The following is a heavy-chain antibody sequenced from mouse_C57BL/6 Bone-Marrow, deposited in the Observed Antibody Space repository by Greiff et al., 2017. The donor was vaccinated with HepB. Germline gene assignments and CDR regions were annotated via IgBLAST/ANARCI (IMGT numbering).Heavy chain of an antibody. D-gene: IGHD3-3*01. V-gene: IGHV1-55*01. CDR1: GYTFTSYW. CDR2: IYPGSGST. J-gene: IGHJ4*01. CDR3: ARESCFYYAMDY. Sequence: QVQLQQPGAELVKPGASVKMSCKASGYTFTSYWITWVKQRPGQGLEWIGDIYPGSGSTNYNEKFKSKATRTVDTSSSTAYMQLSSLTSEDSAVYYCARESCFYYAMDYWGQGTSVTVSS.